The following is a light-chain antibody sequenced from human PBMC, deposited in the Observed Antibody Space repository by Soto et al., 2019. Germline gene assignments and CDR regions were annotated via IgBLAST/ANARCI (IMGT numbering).Light chain of an antibody. CDR1: QSVSSY. Sequence: EIVLTQSPATLSLSPVERATLSCRASQSVSSYLAWYQQKPGQAPRLLIYGASSRATGIPDRFSGSGSGTEFTLTINKLQPDDLATYICQQYKSYSTFGRGTKVDIK. V-gene: IGKV3D-15*01. CDR2: GAS. J-gene: IGKJ1*01. CDR3: QQYKSYST.